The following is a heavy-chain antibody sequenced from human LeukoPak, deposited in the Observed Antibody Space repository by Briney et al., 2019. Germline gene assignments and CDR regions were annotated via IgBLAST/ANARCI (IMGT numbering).Heavy chain of an antibody. J-gene: IGHJ4*02. CDR2: ISAYNGNT. Sequence: HVASVKVSCKASGYTFTSYGISWLRQAPGQGLEWMGWISAYNGNTNYAQKLQGRVTMTTDTSTSTAYMELRSLRSDDTAVYYCARDPPFYYYDSSGYYSDYWGQGTLVTVSS. D-gene: IGHD3-22*01. V-gene: IGHV1-18*01. CDR1: GYTFTSYG. CDR3: ARDPPFYYYDSSGYYSDY.